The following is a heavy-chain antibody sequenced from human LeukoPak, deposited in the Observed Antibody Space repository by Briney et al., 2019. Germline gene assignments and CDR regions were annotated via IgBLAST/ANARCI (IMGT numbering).Heavy chain of an antibody. CDR2: ISSSGSTI. Sequence: PGGSLRLSCAASGFTFSNYEMDWVRQAPGKGLEWVSYISSSGSTIYYADSVKGRFTTSRDNAKNSLYLQMNSLRAEDTAVYYCARDLNSYGSDHWGQGTLVTVSS. V-gene: IGHV3-48*03. J-gene: IGHJ4*02. D-gene: IGHD5-18*01. CDR1: GFTFSNYE. CDR3: ARDLNSYGSDH.